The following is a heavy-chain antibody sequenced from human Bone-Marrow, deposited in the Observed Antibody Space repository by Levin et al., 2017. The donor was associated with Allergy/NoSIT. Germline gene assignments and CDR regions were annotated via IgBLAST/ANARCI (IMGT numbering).Heavy chain of an antibody. D-gene: IGHD2-2*01. V-gene: IGHV3-7*04. Sequence: GGSLRLSCAASGFTFSSYWMTWVRQLPGKGLEWVANIKNDGTDQYYVNSVRGRFTVSRDNAKNSLYLEMNSLRAEDTAVYYCATEARGPANWGQGTLVTVSS. J-gene: IGHJ1*01. CDR3: ATEARGPAN. CDR2: IKNDGTDQ. CDR1: GFTFSSYW.